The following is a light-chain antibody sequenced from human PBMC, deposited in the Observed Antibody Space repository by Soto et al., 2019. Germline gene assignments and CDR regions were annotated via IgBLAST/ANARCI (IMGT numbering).Light chain of an antibody. CDR2: EVS. Sequence: QSVLTQPPSASGSPGQSVTISCTGTSSDVGGYNYVSWYQQHPGKAPKLMIYEVSKRPSGVPDRFSGSKSGNTASLTVSGLQAEDEADYYCSSYAGSNKGVFGVGTKVPVL. V-gene: IGLV2-8*01. J-gene: IGLJ2*01. CDR1: SSDVGGYNY. CDR3: SSYAGSNKGV.